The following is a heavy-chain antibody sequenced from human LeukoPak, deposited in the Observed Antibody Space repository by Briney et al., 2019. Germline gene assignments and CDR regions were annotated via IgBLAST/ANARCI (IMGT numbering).Heavy chain of an antibody. CDR3: ARYFIAVAGPFTDYFDY. CDR1: ESTFSNYW. Sequence: GGSLRLSCTDSESTFSNYWMSWVRQAPGKGLEWVANIKQDGSEKYYVDSVRGRFTIYRDNAENSLYLQMNSLRAEDTAVYYCARYFIAVAGPFTDYFDYWGQGTLVTVSS. D-gene: IGHD6-19*01. J-gene: IGHJ4*02. V-gene: IGHV3-7*03. CDR2: IKQDGSEK.